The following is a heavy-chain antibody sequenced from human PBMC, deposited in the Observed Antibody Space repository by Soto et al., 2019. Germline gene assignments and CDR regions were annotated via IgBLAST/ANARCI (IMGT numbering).Heavy chain of an antibody. CDR3: ARGRSAGNHYYYYYGMDV. J-gene: IGHJ6*02. Sequence: QVQLVESGGGVVQPGRSLRLSCAASGFTFSSYGMHWVRQAPGKGLEWVAVIWYDGSNKYYADSVKGRFTISRDNSKNTLYLQMTSLRAEDTAVYYCARGRSAGNHYYYYYGMDVWGQGTTVTVSS. CDR1: GFTFSSYG. CDR2: IWYDGSNK. D-gene: IGHD6-19*01. V-gene: IGHV3-33*01.